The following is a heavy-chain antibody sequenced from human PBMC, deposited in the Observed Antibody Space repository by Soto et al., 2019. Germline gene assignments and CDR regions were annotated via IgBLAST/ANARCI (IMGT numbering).Heavy chain of an antibody. Sequence: PSETLSLTCTVSGGSISSGGYYWSWIRQHPGKGLEWIGYIYYSGSTYYNPSLKSRVTISVDTSKNQFSLKLSSVTAADTAVYYCARVPREIGIPGIVYFDYWGQGTLVTVSS. CDR2: IYYSGST. CDR3: ARVPREIGIPGIVYFDY. D-gene: IGHD3-10*01. CDR1: GGSISSGGYY. V-gene: IGHV4-31*03. J-gene: IGHJ4*02.